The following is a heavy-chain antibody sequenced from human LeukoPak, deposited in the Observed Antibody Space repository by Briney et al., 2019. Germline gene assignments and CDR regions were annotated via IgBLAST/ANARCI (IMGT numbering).Heavy chain of an antibody. CDR3: ARRRGSSWYYFDY. CDR2: ISSSSSTI. CDR1: GFTFSSYS. Sequence: GGSLRLSCAASGFTFSSYSMNWVRQAPGKGLEWVSYISSSSSTIYYADSVKGRFTISRDNAKNSLYLQMNSLRAEDTALYYCARRRGSSWYYFDYWGQGTLVTVSS. V-gene: IGHV3-48*01. J-gene: IGHJ4*02. D-gene: IGHD6-13*01.